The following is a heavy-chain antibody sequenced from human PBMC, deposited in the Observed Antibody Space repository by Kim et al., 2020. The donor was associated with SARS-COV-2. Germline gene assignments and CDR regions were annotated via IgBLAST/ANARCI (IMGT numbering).Heavy chain of an antibody. CDR2: IYYSGST. CDR3: ARLSGSYGDYYGMDV. D-gene: IGHD1-26*01. CDR1: GGSISSYY. V-gene: IGHV4-59*01. J-gene: IGHJ6*02. Sequence: SETLSLTCTVSGGSISSYYWSWIRQPPGKGPEWIGYIYYSGSTNYNPSLKSRVTISVDTSKNQFSLKLSSVTAADTAVYYCARLSGSYGDYYGMDVWGQGTTVTVSS.